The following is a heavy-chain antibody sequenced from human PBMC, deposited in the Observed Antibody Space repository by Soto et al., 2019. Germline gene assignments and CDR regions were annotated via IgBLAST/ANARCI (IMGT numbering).Heavy chain of an antibody. J-gene: IGHJ4*02. CDR1: EGYLGNLADY. CDR2: IYYSGST. D-gene: IGHD3-9*01. Sequence: SQTHCHTYTVSEGYLGNLADYWVLIKQPPGKGLEWIGSIYYSGSTYYNPSLQSRVTISVDTSNNHFSLKLSSATAADTAVYYCAAYDILTVYFPQYSFDYWGEGAPVTVSS. CDR3: AAYDILTVYFPQYSFDY. V-gene: IGHV4-39*02.